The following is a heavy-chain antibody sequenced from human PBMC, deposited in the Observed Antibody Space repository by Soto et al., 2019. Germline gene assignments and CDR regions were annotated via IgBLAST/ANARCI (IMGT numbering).Heavy chain of an antibody. D-gene: IGHD5-18*01. Sequence: SETLSVTCTVSGGSISSGGYYWSWIRQHPGKGLEWIGYIYYSGSTYYNPSLKSRVTISVDTSKNQFSLKLSSVTAADTAVYYCARVLDTAMVFFDPWGQGTLVTVSS. V-gene: IGHV4-31*03. CDR1: GGSISSGGYY. CDR2: IYYSGST. J-gene: IGHJ5*02. CDR3: ARVLDTAMVFFDP.